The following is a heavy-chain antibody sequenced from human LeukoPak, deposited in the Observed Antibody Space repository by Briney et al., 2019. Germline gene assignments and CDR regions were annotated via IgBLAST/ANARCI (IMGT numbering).Heavy chain of an antibody. CDR1: GGTFSSYA. J-gene: IGHJ4*02. Sequence: ASVKVSCKASGGTFSSYAISWVQQAPGQGLEWMGGIIPIFGTANYAQKFQGRVTITTDESTSTAYMELSSLRSEDTAVYYCARERGYSYGRYFDYWGQGTLVTVSS. CDR3: ARERGYSYGRYFDY. D-gene: IGHD5-18*01. V-gene: IGHV1-69*05. CDR2: IIPIFGTA.